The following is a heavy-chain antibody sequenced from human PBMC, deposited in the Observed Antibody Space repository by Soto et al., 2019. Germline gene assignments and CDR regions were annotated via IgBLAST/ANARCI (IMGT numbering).Heavy chain of an antibody. Sequence: PGGSLRLSCTGYGSTFGDYVMSWFRQAPEKGLDWIGFIRGKAYGGTAEHAASVKGRFTISRDDFKSIAYLQMDSLKTEDTALYYCTRDSGCGGDCYENYFDYWGPGTLVTVSS. J-gene: IGHJ4*02. D-gene: IGHD2-21*02. CDR3: TRDSGCGGDCYENYFDY. CDR2: IRGKAYGGTA. CDR1: GSTFGDYV. V-gene: IGHV3-49*03.